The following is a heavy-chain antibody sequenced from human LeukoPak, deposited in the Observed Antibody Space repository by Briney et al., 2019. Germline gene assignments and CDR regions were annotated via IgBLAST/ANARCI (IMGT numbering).Heavy chain of an antibody. V-gene: IGHV3-23*01. CDR2: ISGSGGST. J-gene: IGHJ4*02. Sequence: GGSLRLSCAASGFTFSSYAMSWVRQAPGKGLEWVSAISGSGGSTYYADSVKGRFTISRDNSKNTLYLQMNSLRAEDTAVYYCAKDPGHRQAYYYDSSGYDQVDYWGQGTLVTVSS. D-gene: IGHD3-22*01. CDR1: GFTFSSYA. CDR3: AKDPGHRQAYYYDSSGYDQVDY.